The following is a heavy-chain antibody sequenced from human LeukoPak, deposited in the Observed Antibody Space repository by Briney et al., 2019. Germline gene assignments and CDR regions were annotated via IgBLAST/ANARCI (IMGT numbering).Heavy chain of an antibody. D-gene: IGHD3-10*01. CDR1: GFTFSSYG. CDR3: AKDRALSFAFDY. CDR2: IRSDVYNT. V-gene: IGHV3-30*02. Sequence: PGGSLRLSCGASGFTFSSYGMDWVRQAPGKGLEWVAFIRSDVYNTYYADSVKGRFIISRDNSKNTLYLQMNSLRPEDTAVYYCAKDRALSFAFDYWGQGTLVTVSS. J-gene: IGHJ4*02.